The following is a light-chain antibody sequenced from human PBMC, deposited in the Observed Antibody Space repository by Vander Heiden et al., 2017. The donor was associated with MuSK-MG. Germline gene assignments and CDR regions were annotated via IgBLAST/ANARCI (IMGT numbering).Light chain of an antibody. J-gene: IGLJ1*01. CDR2: DVS. V-gene: IGLV2-14*01. Sequence: QSALTQPASVSGSPGQSITISCTGTSSDVGGYNYVSWYQQHPGKAPKLRMYDVSNRPSGVSNRFSGSKSGNTDSLTISGLQAEDEADYYCSSYTSSSTYVFGTGTKVTVL. CDR1: SSDVGGYNY. CDR3: SSYTSSSTYV.